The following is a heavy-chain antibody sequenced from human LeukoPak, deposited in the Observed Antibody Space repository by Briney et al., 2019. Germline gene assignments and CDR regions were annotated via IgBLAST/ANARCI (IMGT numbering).Heavy chain of an antibody. CDR1: GGSISSGGYY. CDR2: IYYSGST. CDR3: ARVRYYYDSSGYYGINWFDP. D-gene: IGHD3-22*01. J-gene: IGHJ5*02. V-gene: IGHV4-31*03. Sequence: SQTLSLTCTVSGGSISSGGYYWSWIRQHPGKGLEWIGYIYYSGSTYYNPSLKSRVTISVDTSKNQFSLKLSSVTAADTAVYYCARVRYYYDSSGYYGINWFDPWGQGTLVTVSS.